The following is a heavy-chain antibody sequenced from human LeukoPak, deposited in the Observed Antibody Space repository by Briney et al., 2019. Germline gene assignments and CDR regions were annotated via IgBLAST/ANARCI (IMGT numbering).Heavy chain of an antibody. D-gene: IGHD1-26*01. V-gene: IGHV3-48*03. CDR1: GFTFSSYE. CDR2: ISSSGSTI. J-gene: IGHJ5*02. CDR3: ARSLVVGATYPYH. Sequence: PGGSLRLSCAASGFTFSSYEMNWVRQAPGKGLEWVSYISSSGSTIYYADPVKGRFTISRDNAKNSLYLQLNSLRAEDTAVYYCARSLVVGATYPYHWGQGTLVTVSS.